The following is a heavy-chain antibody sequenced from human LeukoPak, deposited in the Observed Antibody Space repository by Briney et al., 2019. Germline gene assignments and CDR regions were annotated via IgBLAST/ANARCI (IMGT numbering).Heavy chain of an antibody. CDR3: ARDNPWVAAAGTGFDY. D-gene: IGHD6-13*01. CDR2: IYTSGST. Sequence: SETLSLTCTVSGGSISSGSYYWSWIRQPAGKGLEWIGRIYTSGSTNYNPSLKSRVTISVDTSKNQFSLKLSSVTAADTAVYYCARDNPWVAAAGTGFDYWGQGTLVTVSS. V-gene: IGHV4-61*02. CDR1: GGSISSGSYY. J-gene: IGHJ4*02.